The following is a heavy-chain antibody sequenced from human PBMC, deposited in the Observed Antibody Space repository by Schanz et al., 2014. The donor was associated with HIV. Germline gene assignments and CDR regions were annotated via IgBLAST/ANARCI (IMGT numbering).Heavy chain of an antibody. CDR3: ARTVGDPLGWGYYYYYGMDV. D-gene: IGHD3-16*01. CDR2: INGDGSST. V-gene: IGHV3-74*02. Sequence: EVQLVESGGGLVQPGGSLRLSCAASGFTFSTYAMSWVRQAPGKGLVWVSRINGDGSSTAYADSVKGRFTISRDNAKNSLYLQMNSLRAEDTAVYYCARTVGDPLGWGYYYYYGMDVWGQGTTVTVSS. J-gene: IGHJ6*02. CDR1: GFTFSTYA.